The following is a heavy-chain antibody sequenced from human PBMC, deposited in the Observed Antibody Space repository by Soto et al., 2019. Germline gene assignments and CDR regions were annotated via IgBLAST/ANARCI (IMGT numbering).Heavy chain of an antibody. D-gene: IGHD2-15*01. CDR3: AKDLEPVVVVAATDFDY. CDR1: GFTFSSYA. V-gene: IGHV3-23*01. CDR2: ISGSGGST. Sequence: GGSLRLSCAASGFTFSSYAMSWVRQAPGKGLEWVSAISGSGGSTYYADSVKGRFTISRDNSKNTLYLQMNSLRAEDTAGYYGAKDLEPVVVVAATDFDYWGQGTLVTVSS. J-gene: IGHJ4*02.